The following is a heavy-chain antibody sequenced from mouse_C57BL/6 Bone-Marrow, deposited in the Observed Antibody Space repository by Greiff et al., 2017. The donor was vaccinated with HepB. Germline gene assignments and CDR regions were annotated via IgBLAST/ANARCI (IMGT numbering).Heavy chain of an antibody. CDR1: GFTFSTSG. CDR3: ARDRFDYYFDY. CDR2: INTGGTYT. Sequence: EVMLVESGGDLVKPGGSLKLSCVASGFTFSTSGMSWVRQTPDKRLEWVATINTGGTYTYYLDSVKGRFTISKDTARSTLFLQMSSLKYEDTGIYYCARDRFDYYFDYWGQGTTLTVSS. J-gene: IGHJ2*01. V-gene: IGHV5-6*02. D-gene: IGHD2-14*01.